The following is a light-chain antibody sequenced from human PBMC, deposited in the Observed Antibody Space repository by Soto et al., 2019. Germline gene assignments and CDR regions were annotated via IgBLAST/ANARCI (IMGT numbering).Light chain of an antibody. V-gene: IGKV1-5*03. CDR3: QHYNDYSRM. CDR2: KAS. Sequence: DIQMTQSPSTLSASIGDRVTLTCRTSQSVGSWLAWYQQKPGNAPKLLIYKASSLKTGVPARFSGSGSGTEFTLTISSLEPDDFATYYCQHYNDYSRMFGQGTKVEIK. CDR1: QSVGSW. J-gene: IGKJ1*01.